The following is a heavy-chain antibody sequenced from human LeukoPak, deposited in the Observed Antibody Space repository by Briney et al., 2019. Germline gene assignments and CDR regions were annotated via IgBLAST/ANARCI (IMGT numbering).Heavy chain of an antibody. CDR3: ARGRYSDSSGYYPDYFDY. V-gene: IGHV1-2*02. D-gene: IGHD3-22*01. CDR2: INPNSGGT. J-gene: IGHJ4*02. CDR1: GYTFTGYY. Sequence: ASVKVSWKASGYTFTGYYMHWVRQAPGQGLEWMGWINPNSGGTNYAQKFQGRVTMTRDTSISTAYMELSRLRSDDTAVYYCARGRYSDSSGYYPDYFDYWGQGTLVTVSS.